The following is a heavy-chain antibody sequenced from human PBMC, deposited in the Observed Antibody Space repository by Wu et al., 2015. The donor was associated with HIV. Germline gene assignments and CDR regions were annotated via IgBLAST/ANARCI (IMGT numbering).Heavy chain of an antibody. CDR1: GYTFTSYY. D-gene: IGHD2-15*01. Sequence: QVQLVQSGAEVKKPGASVKVSCKASGYTFTSYYMHWVRQAPGQGLEWMGWINPNSGGTNYAQKFQGRVTMTRDTSISTAYMELSRLRSDDTAVYYCARVVVVVVAATPYYYYYMDVWGKGPRSPSP. V-gene: IGHV1-2*02. J-gene: IGHJ6*03. CDR2: INPNSGGT. CDR3: ARVVVVVVAATPYYYYYMDV.